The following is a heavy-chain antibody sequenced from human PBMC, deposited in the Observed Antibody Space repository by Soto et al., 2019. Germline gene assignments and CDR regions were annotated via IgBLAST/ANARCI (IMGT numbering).Heavy chain of an antibody. CDR2: IGYDGSEK. J-gene: IGHJ4*02. D-gene: IGHD1-1*01. CDR3: ARQSLGNIRLRGLDY. Sequence: QLQLVESGGGVVQPGRSLRLSCAASGFTFSDYGMHWVRQAPGKGLEWVAVIGYDGSEKYYAESVKGRFPISRDNSKNSLYLQRNSLIVEDTAVYYCARQSLGNIRLRGLDYWGQGALVTVSS. CDR1: GFTFSDYG. V-gene: IGHV3-33*01.